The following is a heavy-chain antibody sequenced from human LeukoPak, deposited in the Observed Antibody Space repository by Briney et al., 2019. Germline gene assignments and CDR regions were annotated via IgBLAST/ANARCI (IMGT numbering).Heavy chain of an antibody. D-gene: IGHD5-24*01. CDR2: IYSGGST. CDR1: GFTFSSYS. CDR3: ARALDGYNYNYFDY. J-gene: IGHJ4*02. Sequence: PGGSLRLSCAASGFTFSSYSMNWVRQAPGKGLEWVSVIYSGGSTYYADSVKGRFTISRDNSKNTLYLQMNSLRAEDTAVYYCARALDGYNYNYFDYWGQGTLVTVSS. V-gene: IGHV3-53*01.